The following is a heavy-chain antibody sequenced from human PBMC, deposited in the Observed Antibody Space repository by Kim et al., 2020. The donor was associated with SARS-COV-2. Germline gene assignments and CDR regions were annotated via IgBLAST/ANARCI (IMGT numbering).Heavy chain of an antibody. J-gene: IGHJ6*02. D-gene: IGHD6-19*01. Sequence: GESLKISCKGSGYSFTSYWIGWVRQMPGKGLEWMGIIYPGDSDTSYSPSFQGQVTISADKSISTAYLQWSSLKASDTAMYYCARHGGSGWSLYYYYYGMDVWGQGTTVTVSS. CDR1: GYSFTSYW. CDR2: IYPGDSDT. V-gene: IGHV5-51*01. CDR3: ARHGGSGWSLYYYYYGMDV.